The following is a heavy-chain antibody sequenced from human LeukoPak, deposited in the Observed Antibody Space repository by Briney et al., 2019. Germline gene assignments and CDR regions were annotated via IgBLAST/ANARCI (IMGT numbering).Heavy chain of an antibody. CDR1: GFSFPPYW. CDR3: ARENWSTADY. Sequence: GGSLRLSCAASGFSFPPYWLMWVRQTPEKGLEWVATVNQDGREKWYVDSVKGRFSISKDSANNMVYLQMNSLRAEDTAIYYCARENWSTADYWGQGTLVTVSS. CDR2: VNQDGREK. V-gene: IGHV3-7*01. D-gene: IGHD3-3*01. J-gene: IGHJ4*02.